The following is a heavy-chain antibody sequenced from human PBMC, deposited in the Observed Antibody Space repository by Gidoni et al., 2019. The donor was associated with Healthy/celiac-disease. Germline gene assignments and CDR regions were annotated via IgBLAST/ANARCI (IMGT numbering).Heavy chain of an antibody. CDR1: GFSLSNARMG. D-gene: IGHD6-13*01. CDR2: IFSNDEK. CDR3: ARMGAAAGFDP. V-gene: IGHV2-26*01. J-gene: IGHJ5*02. Sequence: QVTLKASGPALVKPTETLTLTCTVSGFSLSNARMGVSWLRQPPGKALEWLAHIFSNDEKSYSTSLKSRLTISKDTSKSQVVLTMTNMDPVDTATYYCARMGAAAGFDPWGQGTLVTVSS.